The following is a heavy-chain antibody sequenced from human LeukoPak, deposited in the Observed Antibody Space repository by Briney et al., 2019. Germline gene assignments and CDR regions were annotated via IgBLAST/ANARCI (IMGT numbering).Heavy chain of an antibody. Sequence: GESLKIPCKGSGYSFTSYWIGWVRQMPGKGLEWMGIIYPGDSDTRYSPSFQGQVTISADKSISTAYLQWSSLKASDTTMYYCARPRRWLQSGNYYFDYWGQGTLVTVSS. D-gene: IGHD5-24*01. V-gene: IGHV5-51*01. CDR1: GYSFTSYW. CDR2: IYPGDSDT. CDR3: ARPRRWLQSGNYYFDY. J-gene: IGHJ4*02.